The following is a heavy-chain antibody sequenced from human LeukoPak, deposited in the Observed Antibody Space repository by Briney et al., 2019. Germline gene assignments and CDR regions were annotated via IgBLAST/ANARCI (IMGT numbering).Heavy chain of an antibody. Sequence: SETLSLTCAVYGGSFSGYYWSWIRQPPGKGLEWIGEINHSGSTNYNPSLKSRVTISVDTSKNQFSLKLSSVTAADTAVYYCARGRLRITMVRHQGNYGMDVWGQGTTVTVSS. CDR1: GGSFSGYY. D-gene: IGHD3-10*01. V-gene: IGHV4-34*01. J-gene: IGHJ6*02. CDR3: ARGRLRITMVRHQGNYGMDV. CDR2: INHSGST.